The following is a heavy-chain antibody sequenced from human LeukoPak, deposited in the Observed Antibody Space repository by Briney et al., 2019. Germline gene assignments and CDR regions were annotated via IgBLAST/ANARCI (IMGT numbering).Heavy chain of an antibody. Sequence: SQTPSLTCTVSGGSISSGDYYWSWIRQPPGKGLEWIGDIYYSGTTYYNPSLKSRVTISVDTSKDQFSLKLSSVTTADTAVYCCARAPLTTEGANWFDPWGQGTLVTVSS. CDR3: ARAPLTTEGANWFDP. V-gene: IGHV4-30-4*08. CDR2: IYYSGTT. D-gene: IGHD4-11*01. CDR1: GGSISSGDYY. J-gene: IGHJ5*02.